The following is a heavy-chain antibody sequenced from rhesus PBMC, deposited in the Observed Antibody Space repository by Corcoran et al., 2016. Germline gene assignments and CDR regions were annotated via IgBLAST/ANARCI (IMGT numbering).Heavy chain of an antibody. CDR2: ISMVGGST. CDR3: AKDGIGLVNSYGLDS. Sequence: EVQLVESGGGLVQPGGSLRLSCAASGFTFSSYGMSWVRQAPGKGLEWVSYISMVGGSTYYADSLKGRFTISRDNSKNTLSLQMNSLRAEDTAVYYCAKDGIGLVNSYGLDSWGQGVVVTVSS. D-gene: IGHD3-3*01. J-gene: IGHJ6*01. V-gene: IGHV3S5*01. CDR1: GFTFSSYG.